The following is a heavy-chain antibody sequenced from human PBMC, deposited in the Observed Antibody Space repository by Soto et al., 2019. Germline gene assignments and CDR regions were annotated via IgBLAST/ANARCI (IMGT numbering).Heavy chain of an antibody. J-gene: IGHJ6*03. CDR3: AREYNRGTMVYHYYMAV. V-gene: IGHV3-7*01. D-gene: IGHD7-27*01. CDR1: GFTFSTYW. Sequence: PGGSLRLCCAASGFTFSTYWMNWVRKAPGKGLEWVASIKQDGSEKYYVDSVKGRFTISRDNAKNSLYLQMNSLRAEDTAVYYCAREYNRGTMVYHYYMAVWGKGTTVTVSS. CDR2: IKQDGSEK.